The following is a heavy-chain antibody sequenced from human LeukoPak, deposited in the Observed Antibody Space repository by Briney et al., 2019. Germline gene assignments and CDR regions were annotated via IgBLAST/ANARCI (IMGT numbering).Heavy chain of an antibody. D-gene: IGHD3-10*01. Sequence: GESLRLSCMASGFTFDFYTMDWLRQAPGKGPEWVASIHDSSNYIHYADSVRGRFTISRDNTRNSVFLQMEGLRVDDTAVYYCAKDVSGVAEGVDLWGQGTLVTVSS. J-gene: IGHJ4*01. CDR1: GFTFDFYT. CDR2: IHDSSNYI. CDR3: AKDVSGVAEGVDL. V-gene: IGHV3-21*06.